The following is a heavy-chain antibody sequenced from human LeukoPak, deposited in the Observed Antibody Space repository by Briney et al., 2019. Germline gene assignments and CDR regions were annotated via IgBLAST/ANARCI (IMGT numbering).Heavy chain of an antibody. D-gene: IGHD3-3*01. V-gene: IGHV3-7*01. CDR2: IKQDGSEK. CDR1: GFTFSTYW. Sequence: GGSLRLSCAASGFTFSTYWMSWVRQAPGKGLEWVANIKQDGSEKYYVDSVKGRFTISRDNAKKSLYLQMNSLRAEDKAVYYCASGFLDDFWSGHFWGQGTLVTVSS. CDR3: ASGFLDDFWSGHF. J-gene: IGHJ4*02.